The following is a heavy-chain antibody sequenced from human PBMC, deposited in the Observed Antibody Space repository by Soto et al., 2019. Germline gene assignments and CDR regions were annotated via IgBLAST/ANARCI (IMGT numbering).Heavy chain of an antibody. Sequence: SETLSLTCTVSGGSISSGDHFWSWIRQPPGEGLECIGYILYSGTTYYSPSLKSRIATSVDTSKNQFSLRLSSVSAADTAVYFCARGRGYGYGIDFWGQGTLVT. CDR1: GGSISSGDHF. CDR3: ARGRGYGYGIDF. V-gene: IGHV4-30-4*01. J-gene: IGHJ4*02. CDR2: ILYSGTT. D-gene: IGHD5-18*01.